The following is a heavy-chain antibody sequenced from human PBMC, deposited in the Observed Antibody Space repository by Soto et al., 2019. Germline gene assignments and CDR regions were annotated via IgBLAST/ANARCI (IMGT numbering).Heavy chain of an antibody. V-gene: IGHV4-31*03. CDR1: GDSISSGGYY. CDR3: ARHYDSSGYNFDD. Sequence: SETLSLTCTVSGDSISSGGYYWSWIRQHPGKGLEWIGYIYYSGSTYYNPSLKSRVTISVDTSKNQFSLKLSSVTAADTAVYYCARHYDSSGYNFDDGGQGTLVTSPQ. CDR2: IYYSGST. D-gene: IGHD3-22*01. J-gene: IGHJ4*02.